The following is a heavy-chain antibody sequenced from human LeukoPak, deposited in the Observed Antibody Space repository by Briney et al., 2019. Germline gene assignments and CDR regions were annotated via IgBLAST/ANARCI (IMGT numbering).Heavy chain of an antibody. V-gene: IGHV1-69*05. D-gene: IGHD6-6*01. J-gene: IGHJ5*02. CDR2: IIPIFGTA. CDR3: ARESIPIRWFDP. CDR1: GGTFSSYA. Sequence: SVKVSCKASGGTFSSYAISWVRQAPGQGLEWMGGIIPIFGTANYAQKFQGRVTITTDESTSTAYMELSSLRSEDTAAYYCARESIPIRWFDPWGQGTLVTVSS.